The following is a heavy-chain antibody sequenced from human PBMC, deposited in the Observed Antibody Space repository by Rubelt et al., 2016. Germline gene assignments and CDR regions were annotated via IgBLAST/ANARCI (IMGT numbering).Heavy chain of an antibody. CDR1: GGSISSGGYS. D-gene: IGHD1/OR15-1a*01. V-gene: IGHV4-30-4*07. J-gene: IGHJ4*02. Sequence: QVQLQESGPGLVKPSQTLSLTCAVSGGSISSGGYSWSWIRQPPGKGLEWIGYIYYSGSTYYNPSLKSRVTISVDTSKNQFSLKLSSVTAADTAVYYCAILGAIWNTDLRGTAVDYWGQGTLVTVSS. CDR2: IYYSGST. CDR3: AILGAIWNTDLRGTAVDY.